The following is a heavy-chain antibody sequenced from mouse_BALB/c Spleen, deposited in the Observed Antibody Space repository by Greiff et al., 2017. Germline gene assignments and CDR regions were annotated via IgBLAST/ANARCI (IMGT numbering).Heavy chain of an antibody. CDR1: GYSFTGYY. J-gene: IGHJ3*01. D-gene: IGHD2-4*01. CDR3: AIEEKTGNYDYDRGFAD. V-gene: IGHV1S34*01. Sequence: VVKTGASVKISCKASGYSFTGYYMHWVKQNHGKSLEWIGYISCYNGATSYNQKCKGKATFTVDTSSSTAYMQFNSLTSEDSAVYYCAIEEKTGNYDYDRGFADWGQGTLVTVSA. CDR2: ISCYNGAT.